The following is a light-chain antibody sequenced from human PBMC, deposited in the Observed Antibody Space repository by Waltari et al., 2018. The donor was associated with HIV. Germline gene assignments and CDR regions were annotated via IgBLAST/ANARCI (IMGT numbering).Light chain of an antibody. CDR2: DVN. CDR1: SSDVGGYDF. V-gene: IGLV2-14*03. Sequence: QSALTQPASMSVAPGQSITLTCTGSSSDVGGYDFVSWYQQYPGKAPKLMIFDVNNRPSGVYPRFSGSKSGNTASLTISELQADDEADYYCCSYTRSDTWVFGGGTKLTVL. CDR3: CSYTRSDTWV. J-gene: IGLJ3*02.